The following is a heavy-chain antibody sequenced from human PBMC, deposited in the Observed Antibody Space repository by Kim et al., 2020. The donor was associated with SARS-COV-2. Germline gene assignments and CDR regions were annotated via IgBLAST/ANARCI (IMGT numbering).Heavy chain of an antibody. Sequence: SGSTNYNPSLKSRVTISVDTTKNQFSLKLSSVTAADTAVYYCARGDVIDYWGQGTLVTVSS. CDR2: SGST. CDR3: ARGDVIDY. J-gene: IGHJ4*02. V-gene: IGHV4-34*01.